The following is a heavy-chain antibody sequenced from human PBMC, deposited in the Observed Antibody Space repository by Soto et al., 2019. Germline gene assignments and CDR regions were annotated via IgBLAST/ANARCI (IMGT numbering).Heavy chain of an antibody. CDR1: GFTFSSYG. V-gene: IGHV3-33*01. J-gene: IGHJ4*02. Sequence: PGGSLRLSCAASGFTFSSYGMHWVRQAPGKGLEWVAVIWYDGSNKYYADSVKGRFTISRDNSKNTLYLQMNSLRAEDTAVYYCARADSSGWYPFDYWGQGTLVTVSS. CDR2: IWYDGSNK. CDR3: ARADSSGWYPFDY. D-gene: IGHD6-19*01.